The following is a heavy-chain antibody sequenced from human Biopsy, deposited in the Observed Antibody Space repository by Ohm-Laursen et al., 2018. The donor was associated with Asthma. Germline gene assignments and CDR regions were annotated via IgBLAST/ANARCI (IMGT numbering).Heavy chain of an antibody. J-gene: IGHJ4*02. Sequence: SLRLSCAATGFVFRSHAMHWVRQAPGKGLEWVAVVSYDGGVAHYADSMKGRFTISRDNAKSTLYLQMNRLRTDDTAVYYCAKRRGYSDLTDFDHWGQGTLITVSS. CDR3: AKRRGYSDLTDFDH. D-gene: IGHD3-3*01. CDR2: VSYDGGVA. V-gene: IGHV3-30*18. CDR1: GFVFRSHA.